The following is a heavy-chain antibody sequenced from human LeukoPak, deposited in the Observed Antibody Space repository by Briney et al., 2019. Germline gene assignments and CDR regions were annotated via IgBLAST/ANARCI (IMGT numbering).Heavy chain of an antibody. J-gene: IGHJ4*02. CDR3: ARDYGGLYGDYFDY. Sequence: SETLSLTCIVSGGSISSYYWSWIRQPPGKGLEWIGYIYYSGSTKYNPSLKSRVTISVDTSKNQFSLKLSSVTAADTAVYYCARDYGGLYGDYFDYWGQGTLVTVSS. D-gene: IGHD4-17*01. V-gene: IGHV4-59*12. CDR1: GGSISSYY. CDR2: IYYSGST.